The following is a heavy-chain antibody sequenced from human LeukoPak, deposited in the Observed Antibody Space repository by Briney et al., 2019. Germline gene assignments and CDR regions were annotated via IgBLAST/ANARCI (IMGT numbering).Heavy chain of an antibody. D-gene: IGHD3-3*01. J-gene: IGHJ5*02. CDR1: GYTFTGYY. CDR3: ARGWYYDFWSGYYRWFDP. Sequence: ASVKVSCKTSGYTFTGYYVHWVRQAPGQGLEWMGRVDPNSGDTIYAQRFQGRVTMTKDASISAAYMELSSLRSDDTATYYCARGWYYDFWSGYYRWFDPWGQGTLVTVSS. V-gene: IGHV1-2*06. CDR2: VDPNSGDT.